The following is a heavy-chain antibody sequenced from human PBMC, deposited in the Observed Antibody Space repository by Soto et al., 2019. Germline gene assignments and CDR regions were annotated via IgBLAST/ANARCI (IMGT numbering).Heavy chain of an antibody. V-gene: IGHV1-69*01. CDR3: ARDPAATMGYYYYYYGMDV. CDR1: GGTFSSYA. Sequence: QVQLVQSGAEVKKPGSSVKVSCKASGGTFSSYAISWVRQAPGQGLEWMGGIIPIFGTANYAQKFQGRVTITADESTSTAYMELSSLRSEDTAVYYCARDPAATMGYYYYYYGMDVWGQGTTVTVSS. J-gene: IGHJ6*02. CDR2: IIPIFGTA. D-gene: IGHD5-12*01.